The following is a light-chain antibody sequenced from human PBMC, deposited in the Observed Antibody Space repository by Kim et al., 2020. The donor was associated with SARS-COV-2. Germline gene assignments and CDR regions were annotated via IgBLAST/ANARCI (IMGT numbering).Light chain of an antibody. CDR3: QSYDSSIPVV. Sequence: KTVTIPCTRSSGSMATNYVQWYQQRPGSSPTIVIFETNQKPSGVPDRFSGSIDTSSNSASLTISGLKTEDEADYYCQSYDSSIPVVFGGGTQLTVL. CDR1: SGSMATNY. CDR2: ETN. V-gene: IGLV6-57*01. J-gene: IGLJ2*01.